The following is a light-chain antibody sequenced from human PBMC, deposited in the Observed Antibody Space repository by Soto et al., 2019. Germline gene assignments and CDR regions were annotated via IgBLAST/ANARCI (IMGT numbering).Light chain of an antibody. CDR2: DVS. Sequence: QSALTQPASVSGSPGQSITISCTGTSSDVGGYNYVSWYQQYPGKVPKLMIYDVSNRPSGVSNRFTGSKSGNTASLTISGLNAEDEADYYCYSYPYSSTRVFGGGTQLTVL. CDR1: SSDVGGYNY. CDR3: YSYPYSSTRV. V-gene: IGLV2-14*01. J-gene: IGLJ3*02.